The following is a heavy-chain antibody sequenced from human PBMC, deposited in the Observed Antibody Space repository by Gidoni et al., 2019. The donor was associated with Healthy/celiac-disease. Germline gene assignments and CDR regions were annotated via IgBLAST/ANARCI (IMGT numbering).Heavy chain of an antibody. CDR1: GFTFISYC. J-gene: IGHJ6*02. CDR2: RWYDGSNK. CDR3: ARDGYYDFWSGYSRYYGMDV. V-gene: IGHV3-33*01. D-gene: IGHD3-3*01. Sequence: QVQLVESGGGVVQPGRSLSLAGPAAGFTFISYCLHWVRQAPGTRLEWVAVRWYDGSNKYYADSVKGRFTISRDNSKNTLYLQMNSLRAEDTAVYYCARDGYYDFWSGYSRYYGMDVWGQGTTVTVSS.